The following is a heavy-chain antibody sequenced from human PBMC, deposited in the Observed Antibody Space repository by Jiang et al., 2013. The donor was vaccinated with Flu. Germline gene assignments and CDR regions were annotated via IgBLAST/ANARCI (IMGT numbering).Heavy chain of an antibody. CDR1: GYTFTNYY. Sequence: VKKPGASVKVSCKASGYTFTNYYMHWVRQAPGQGLEWLGIINCGGGSTTYAQKFQGRVTMTSDTSTSTVYMELSSLTSEDTAVYYCAKWGGAAASYKVSLFDYWGQGTLVTVSS. D-gene: IGHD6-25*01. J-gene: IGHJ4*02. V-gene: IGHV1-46*01. CDR2: INCGGGST. CDR3: AKWGGAAASYKVSLFDY.